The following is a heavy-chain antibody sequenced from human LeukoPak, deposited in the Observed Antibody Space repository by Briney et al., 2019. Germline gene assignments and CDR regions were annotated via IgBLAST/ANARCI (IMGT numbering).Heavy chain of an antibody. CDR2: ISGSGGRT. Sequence: GGSLRLSCAASGFTFNTYAMSWVRQAPGKGLEWVSAISGSGGRTFYADSVKGRFTISRDNSKKTLFLQMNSLRAEDTALYYCAKDEPSGVGLTTIYKDVWGKGTTVTVSS. CDR1: GFTFNTYA. D-gene: IGHD3-9*01. CDR3: AKDEPSGVGLTTIYKDV. V-gene: IGHV3-23*01. J-gene: IGHJ6*03.